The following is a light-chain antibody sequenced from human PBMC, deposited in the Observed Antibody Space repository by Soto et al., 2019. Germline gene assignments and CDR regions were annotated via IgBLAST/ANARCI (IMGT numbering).Light chain of an antibody. CDR1: SSNIGRNT. CDR3: APGDDSLNGRGV. J-gene: IGLJ1*01. V-gene: IGLV1-44*01. Sequence: QSVLTQPPSASGTPGRRVTMSCSGCSSNIGRNTVNWSPHLPGTAPKLLIYNNNQRPSGVPARLSGSKSGTTASLALSGIQSEDEADYYCAPGDDSLNGRGVFGTGTKVPVL. CDR2: NNN.